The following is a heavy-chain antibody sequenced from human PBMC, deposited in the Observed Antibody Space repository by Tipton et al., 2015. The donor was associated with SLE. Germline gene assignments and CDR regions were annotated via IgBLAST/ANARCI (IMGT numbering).Heavy chain of an antibody. J-gene: IGHJ4*02. D-gene: IGHD2-21*01. CDR1: GFTFHDYA. CDR2: LSWNSGTK. CDR3: ARRVIATDFDY. Sequence: SLRLSCAASGFTFHDYAMHWVRQAPGNGLEWVSGLSWNSGTKGYAASVKGRFTISRDNVKNTLFLHMNSLRAEDTAVYYCARRVIATDFDYWGQGTLVTVSS. V-gene: IGHV3-9*01.